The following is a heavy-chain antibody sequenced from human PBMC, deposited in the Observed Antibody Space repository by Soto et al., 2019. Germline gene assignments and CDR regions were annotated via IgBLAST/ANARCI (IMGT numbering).Heavy chain of an antibody. D-gene: IGHD2-15*01. CDR3: ARVVVAATHEPDHDS. CDR2: ISAYRGNT. J-gene: IGHJ5*01. Sequence: QAQLVQSGADMKTPGDSVKVSCKASGFTFTMYGFSWVRQAPGQGLEWRGWISAYRGNTNYAPKFQDRVTMTTDTSTSTAYMELGSLRSDDTAVYYCARVVVAATHEPDHDSWGQGTLVIVSS. CDR1: GFTFTMYG. V-gene: IGHV1-18*01.